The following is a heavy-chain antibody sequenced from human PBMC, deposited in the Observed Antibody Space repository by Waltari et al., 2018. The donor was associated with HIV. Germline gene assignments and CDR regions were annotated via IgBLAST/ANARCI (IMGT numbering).Heavy chain of an antibody. D-gene: IGHD6-13*01. CDR3: ARVAPSSSWKEGFDY. CDR2: IIPIFGTA. J-gene: IGHJ4*02. V-gene: IGHV1-69*12. CDR1: GGTFSSYA. Sequence: QVQLVQSGAEVKKPGASVKVSCKASGGTFSSYALRWVRTGPGQGLEWMGGIIPIFGTANYAQKFQGRVTITADESTSTAYMELSSLRSEDTAVYYCARVAPSSSWKEGFDYWGQGTLVTVSS.